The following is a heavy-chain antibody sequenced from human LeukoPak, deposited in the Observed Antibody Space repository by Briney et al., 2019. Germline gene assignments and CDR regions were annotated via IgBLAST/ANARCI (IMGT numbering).Heavy chain of an antibody. D-gene: IGHD4-11*01. J-gene: IGHJ4*02. CDR3: TKETTVTNTGFDS. CDR2: IIPILGIA. CDR1: GFTFSSYA. V-gene: IGHV1-69*04. Sequence: GGSLRLSCAASGFTFSSYAMSWVRQAPGQGLEWMGRIIPILGIANYAQKFQGRVTITADKSTSTAYMELSSLRSEDTAVYYCTKETTVTNTGFDSWGQGTLVTVSS.